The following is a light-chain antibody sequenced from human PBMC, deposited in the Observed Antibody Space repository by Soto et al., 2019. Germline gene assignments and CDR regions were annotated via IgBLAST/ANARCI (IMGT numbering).Light chain of an antibody. J-gene: IGKJ5*01. CDR1: QRVSGGF. CDR3: QQRSNWPIT. V-gene: IGKV3D-20*02. Sequence: EIVLTPSQATLSFSPLERAILYFGSSQRVSGGFLVWYQQKPGLAPRLILYDTSFRATGIPDRFSGSGSGTDFTLTISRLEPEDFAVYYCQQRSNWPITFGQGTRLEIK. CDR2: DTS.